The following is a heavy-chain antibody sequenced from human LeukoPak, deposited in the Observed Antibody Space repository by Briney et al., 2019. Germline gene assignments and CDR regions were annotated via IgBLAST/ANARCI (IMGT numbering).Heavy chain of an antibody. Sequence: SVKVSCKASGGTLSSYAISWVRQAPGQGLEWMGGIIPIFGTANYAQKFQGRVTITADESTSTAYMELSSLRSEDTAVYYCARDGRYYDFWSGYSYYYYYMDVWGKGTTVTVSS. CDR1: GGTLSSYA. CDR3: ARDGRYYDFWSGYSYYYYYMDV. D-gene: IGHD3-3*01. V-gene: IGHV1-69*13. CDR2: IIPIFGTA. J-gene: IGHJ6*03.